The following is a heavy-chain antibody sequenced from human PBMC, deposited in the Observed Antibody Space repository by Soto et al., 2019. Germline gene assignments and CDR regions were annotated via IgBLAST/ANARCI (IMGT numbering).Heavy chain of an antibody. Sequence: GGSLRLSCAASGFMFSRSWMSWVRQAPGEGLKWVASISPDGRTTYYVDSVKGRFTISRDNAGNSVYLQMNSLRVEDTAIFYCASLLGSVTTFDNWGQGTLVTVSS. V-gene: IGHV3-7*01. J-gene: IGHJ4*02. CDR2: ISPDGRTT. CDR1: GFMFSRSW. D-gene: IGHD1-1*01. CDR3: ASLLGSVTTFDN.